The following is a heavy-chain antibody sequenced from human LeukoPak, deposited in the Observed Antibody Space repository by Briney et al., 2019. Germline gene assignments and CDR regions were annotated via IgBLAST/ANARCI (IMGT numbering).Heavy chain of an antibody. CDR3: ASHDYSNSPFDY. D-gene: IGHD4-11*01. CDR1: GFTFSSYS. CDR2: ISSSSSYI. V-gene: IGHV3-21*01. Sequence: GGSLRLSCAASGFTFSSYSMNWVRQAPGKGLEWVSSISSSSSYIYYADSVKGRFTISRDNAKNSLYLQMNSLRAEDTAVYYCASHDYSNSPFDYWGQGTLVTVSS. J-gene: IGHJ4*02.